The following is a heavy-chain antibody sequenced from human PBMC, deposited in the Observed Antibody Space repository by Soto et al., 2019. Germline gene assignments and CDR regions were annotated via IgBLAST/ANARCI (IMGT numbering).Heavy chain of an antibody. CDR2: INPYSGDT. J-gene: IGHJ3*02. CDR1: GYTFTDYY. Sequence: QVQLAQSGAEVKNPGASVKVSCKASGYTFTDYYIHWLRQAPAQGLEWMGWINPYSGDTKYAQKFQGRATMTRDTSISTTDMELSRLTSDDTALYYCARGPSHGAFDIWGQGTIMTVSS. V-gene: IGHV1-2*02. CDR3: ARGPSHGAFDI.